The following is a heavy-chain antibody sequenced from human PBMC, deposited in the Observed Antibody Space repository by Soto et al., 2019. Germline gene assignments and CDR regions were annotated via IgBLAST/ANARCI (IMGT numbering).Heavy chain of an antibody. J-gene: IGHJ6*02. D-gene: IGHD3-10*01. CDR2: VSAGGDMT. CDR3: ARGDRGGSGSPASYYYSGLDV. V-gene: IGHV3-23*01. CDR1: GFTFNSYA. Sequence: ESGGDLVQPGGSLRLSCAASGFTFNSYAMSWVRQAPGKGLEWVSSVSAGGDMTYYSDSVKGRFTISRDNSNNALFLQMNSLRIEDTALYYRARGDRGGSGSPASYYYSGLDVWGQGTTVTVS.